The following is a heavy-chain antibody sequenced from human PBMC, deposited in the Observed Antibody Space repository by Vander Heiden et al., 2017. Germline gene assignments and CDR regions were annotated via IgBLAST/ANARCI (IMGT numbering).Heavy chain of an antibody. CDR3: TTGGSYSAFDI. J-gene: IGHJ3*02. D-gene: IGHD1-26*01. CDR1: GFTCTHAW. Sequence: EVQLGESGGGVVKPGGSLRLSCAVSGFTCTHAWMNWVRQAPGKGLEWVGRIKSKAEGGATDYAAPVKGRFTISRDDSENTVYLQMNSLKSEDTAVYYCTTGGSYSAFDIWGQGTMVTVSS. V-gene: IGHV3-15*07. CDR2: IKSKAEGGAT.